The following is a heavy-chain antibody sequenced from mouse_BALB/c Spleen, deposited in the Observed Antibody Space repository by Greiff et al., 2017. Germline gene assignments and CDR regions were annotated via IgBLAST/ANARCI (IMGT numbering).Heavy chain of an antibody. CDR2: ISNGGGST. D-gene: IGHD2-1*01. CDR3: ARGDGNSVFDY. V-gene: IGHV5-12-2*01. J-gene: IGHJ2*01. CDR1: GFTFSSYT. Sequence: EVKVVESGGGLVQPGGSLKLSCAASGFTFSSYTMSWVRQTPEKRLEWVAYISNGGGSTYYPDTVKGRFTISRDNAKNTLYLQMSSLKSEDTAMYYCARGDGNSVFDYWGQGTTLTVSS.